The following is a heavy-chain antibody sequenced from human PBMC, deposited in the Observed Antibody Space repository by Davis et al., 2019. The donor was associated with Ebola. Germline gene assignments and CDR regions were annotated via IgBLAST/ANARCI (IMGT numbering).Heavy chain of an antibody. D-gene: IGHD5-18*01. V-gene: IGHV3-13*01. CDR1: GFTFSSYD. Sequence: GGSLRLSCAASGFTFSSYDMHWVRQATGKGLEWVSAIGTAGDTYYPGSVKGRFTISRENAKNSLYLQMNSLRAGDTAVYYCARAVDTAMVILGDWYFDLWGRGTLVTVPS. CDR3: ARAVDTAMVILGDWYFDL. CDR2: IGTAGDT. J-gene: IGHJ2*01.